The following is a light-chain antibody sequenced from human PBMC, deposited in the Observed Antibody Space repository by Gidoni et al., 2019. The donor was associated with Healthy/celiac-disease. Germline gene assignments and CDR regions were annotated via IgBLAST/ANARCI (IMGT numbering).Light chain of an antibody. Sequence: DLVMTPSPDPLAVSLGEMATINCKSSQSVLYSSNNKNYLAWYQQKPGQPPKLLIYWASTRESGVPDRFSGSGSGTDFTLTISSLQAEDVAVYYCQQYYSTSVTFGPGTKVDIK. CDR2: WAS. J-gene: IGKJ3*01. CDR3: QQYYSTSVT. CDR1: QSVLYSSNNKNY. V-gene: IGKV4-1*01.